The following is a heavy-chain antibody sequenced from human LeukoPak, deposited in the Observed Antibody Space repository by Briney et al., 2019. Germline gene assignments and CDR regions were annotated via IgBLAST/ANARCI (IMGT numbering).Heavy chain of an antibody. V-gene: IGHV1-18*01. CDR2: ISAYNGNT. CDR3: ARETDGGEWNY. J-gene: IGHJ4*02. Sequence: SVKVSCQASGYTFISYGINWVRQAPGQGLEWMGRISAYNGNTNYAQKLQDRVSMTTDTSTSTAYMQLWSLRSDDTAVYYCARETDGGEWNYWGQGTLVTVSS. CDR1: GYTFISYG. D-gene: IGHD2-21*01.